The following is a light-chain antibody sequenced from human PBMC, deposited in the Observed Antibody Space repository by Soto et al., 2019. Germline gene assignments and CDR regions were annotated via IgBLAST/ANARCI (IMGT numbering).Light chain of an antibody. V-gene: IGKV3-11*01. CDR3: QQRSSWIT. CDR2: DAS. Sequence: EVVLTQSPATLSLSPGERATLSCRASQSVSTYLAWYQQKPGQAPRLLIYDASNRATGIPARFSGSGSATDFTLTISSLEPEDFAVDYCQQRSSWITVGQWTRLELK. CDR1: QSVSTY. J-gene: IGKJ5*01.